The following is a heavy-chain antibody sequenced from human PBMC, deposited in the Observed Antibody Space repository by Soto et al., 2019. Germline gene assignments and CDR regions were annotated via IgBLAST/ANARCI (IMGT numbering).Heavy chain of an antibody. CDR1: GYTFTSYA. D-gene: IGHD2-2*01. CDR3: ARDHRDRETGLVPAAIDGMDV. V-gene: IGHV1-3*01. J-gene: IGHJ6*02. Sequence: ASVKVSCKASGYTFTSYAMHWVRQAPGQRLEWMGWINAGNRNIKYSQKFQARNTITRDTSASTAYMELSSLRSDDTAVYYCARDHRDRETGLVPAAIDGMDVWGQGTTVTVSS. CDR2: INAGNRNI.